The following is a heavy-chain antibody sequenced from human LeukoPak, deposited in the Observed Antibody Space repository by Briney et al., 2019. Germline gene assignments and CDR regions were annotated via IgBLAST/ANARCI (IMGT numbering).Heavy chain of an antibody. CDR2: IKSDGSDT. D-gene: IGHD6-19*01. CDR1: GFTLSSYW. CDR3: ARGYSSGLHFDY. J-gene: IGHJ4*02. Sequence: GGSLLLSCAASGFTLSSYWMHWVRRVPGKGLVWVSRIKSDGSDTRYADSVKGRFTISRDNAKNTLYLQMNSLRAEDTAVYYCARGYSSGLHFDYWGQGTLVTVSS. V-gene: IGHV3-74*01.